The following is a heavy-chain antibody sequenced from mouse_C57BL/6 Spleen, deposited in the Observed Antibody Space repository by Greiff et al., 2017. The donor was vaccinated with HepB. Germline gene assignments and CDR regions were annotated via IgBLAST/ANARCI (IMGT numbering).Heavy chain of an antibody. CDR2: INPNNGGT. Sequence: EVQLQQSGPELVKPGASVKISCKASGYTFTDYYMNWVKQSHGKSLEWIGDINPNNGGTSYNQKFKGKATLTVDKSSSTAYMELRSLTSEDSAIYYCARTPIYGSHYYAMDYWGQGTSVTVSS. V-gene: IGHV1-26*01. CDR1: GYTFTDYY. D-gene: IGHD1-1*02. J-gene: IGHJ4*01. CDR3: ARTPIYGSHYYAMDY.